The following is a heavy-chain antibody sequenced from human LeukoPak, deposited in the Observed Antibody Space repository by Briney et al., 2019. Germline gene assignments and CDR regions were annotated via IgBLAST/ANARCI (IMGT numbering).Heavy chain of an antibody. J-gene: IGHJ5*02. D-gene: IGHD6-13*01. CDR1: GGSFSGYY. CDR3: ARSGSSSWYHRWFDP. V-gene: IGHV4-34*01. CDR2: INHSGST. Sequence: SETLSLTCALYGGSFSGYYWSWIRQPPGKGLEWIGEINHSGSTNYNPSLKSRVTISVDTSKNQFSLKLSSVTAADTAVYYCARSGSSSWYHRWFDPWGQGTLVTVSS.